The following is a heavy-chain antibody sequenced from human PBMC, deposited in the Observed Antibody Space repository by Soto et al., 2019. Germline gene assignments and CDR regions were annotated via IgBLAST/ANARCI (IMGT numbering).Heavy chain of an antibody. CDR1: GFTFSSYA. D-gene: IGHD3-22*01. J-gene: IGHJ3*02. V-gene: IGHV3-23*01. CDR2: ISGSGGST. CDR3: ATTTAQYYYDSSGYYYVSRIDAFDI. Sequence: HPGGSLRLSCAASGFTFSSYAMSWVRQAPGKGLEWVSAISGSGGSTYYADSVKGRFTISRDNSKNTLYLQMNSLRAEDTAVYYCATTTAQYYYDSSGYYYVSRIDAFDIWGQGTMVTVSS.